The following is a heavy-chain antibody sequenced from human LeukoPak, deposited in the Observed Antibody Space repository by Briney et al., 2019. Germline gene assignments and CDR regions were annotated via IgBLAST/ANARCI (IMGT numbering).Heavy chain of an antibody. D-gene: IGHD3-10*01. Sequence: SETLSLTCSVSGGSISDSLYSWGWIRQPPGKGLEWIGSMHYSGTTYYNPSLKSRVSISVDTSKNHLSLKLSSVTAADTAVYYCASGNYGSGSDYDYWGQGTLVTVSS. CDR3: ASGNYGSGSDYDY. V-gene: IGHV4-39*02. CDR2: MHYSGTT. CDR1: GGSISDSLYS. J-gene: IGHJ4*02.